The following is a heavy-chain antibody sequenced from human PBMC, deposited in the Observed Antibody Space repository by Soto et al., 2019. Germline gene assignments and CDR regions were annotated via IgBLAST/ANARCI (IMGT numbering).Heavy chain of an antibody. CDR2: IIPIFGTA. V-gene: IGHV1-69*06. CDR1: GDTFSTYA. D-gene: IGHD1-26*01. CDR3: ASSSGNNYGVGTNYYFDY. Sequence: QVQLVQSGAEMKKPGSSVKVSCKASGDTFSTYAIVWVRQAPGQGREWMGGIIPIFGTANYAQKFQGRVTITADKSASTAFMELSSLRSEDTAVYYCASSSGNNYGVGTNYYFDYWGQGTLVTVSS. J-gene: IGHJ4*02.